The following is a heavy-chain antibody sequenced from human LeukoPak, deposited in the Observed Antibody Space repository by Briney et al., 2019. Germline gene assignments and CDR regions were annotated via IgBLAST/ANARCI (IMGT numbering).Heavy chain of an antibody. Sequence: RVASVKVSCKASGYTFTSYGISWVRQATGQGLEWMGWMNPNSGSTGYAQKFQGRVTITRNTSISTAYMELSSLRSEDTAVYYCARFLGILTGYPGDYFDYWGQGTLVTVSS. CDR3: ARFLGILTGYPGDYFDY. CDR1: GYTFTSYG. V-gene: IGHV1-8*03. D-gene: IGHD3-9*01. J-gene: IGHJ4*02. CDR2: MNPNSGST.